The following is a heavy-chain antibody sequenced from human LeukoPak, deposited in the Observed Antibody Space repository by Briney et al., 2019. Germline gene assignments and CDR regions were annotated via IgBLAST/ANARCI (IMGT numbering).Heavy chain of an antibody. D-gene: IGHD2-8*01. CDR3: ARGPRGIMADYYYYYMDV. CDR1: GYTFTSYG. J-gene: IGHJ6*03. V-gene: IGHV1-18*01. Sequence: GASVKVSCKASGYTFTSYGISWVRQAPGQGLEWMGWISAYNGNTNYAQKLQGRVTMTTDTSTSTAYMELSSLRSEDTAVYYCARGPRGIMADYYYYYMDVWGKGTTVTVSS. CDR2: ISAYNGNT.